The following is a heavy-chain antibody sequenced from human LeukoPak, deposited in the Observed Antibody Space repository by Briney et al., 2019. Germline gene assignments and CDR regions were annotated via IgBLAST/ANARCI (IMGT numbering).Heavy chain of an antibody. CDR3: AKDIGGIQLPPD. D-gene: IGHD5-18*01. CDR1: GFTFDDYA. Sequence: GGPLRLSCAASGFTFDDYAMHWVRQAPGKGLEWVSGISWNSGSIGYADSVKGRFTISRDNAKNSLYLQMNSLRAEDTALYYCAKDIGGIQLPPDWGQGTLVTVSS. V-gene: IGHV3-9*01. J-gene: IGHJ4*02. CDR2: ISWNSGSI.